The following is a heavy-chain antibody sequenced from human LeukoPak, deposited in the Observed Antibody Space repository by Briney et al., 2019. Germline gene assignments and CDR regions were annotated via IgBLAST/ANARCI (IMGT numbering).Heavy chain of an antibody. CDR3: VRHVARAFDI. V-gene: IGHV4-34*01. Sequence: SETLSLTCAVYGGSFSGYYWSWIRQPPGKGLEWIGEINHSGSTNYNPSLKSRVTISVDTSKNQFSLKLSSVTAADTAVYSCVRHVARAFDIWGQGTKVTVSS. J-gene: IGHJ3*02. CDR2: INHSGST. CDR1: GGSFSGYY.